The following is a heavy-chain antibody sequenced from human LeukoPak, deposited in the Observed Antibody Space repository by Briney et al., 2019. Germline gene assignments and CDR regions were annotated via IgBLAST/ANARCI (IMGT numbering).Heavy chain of an antibody. Sequence: ASVKVSCKAFGGTFSSYAISWVRQAPGQGLEWMGRIIPIFGTANYAQKFQGRVTITTDESTSTAYMELSSLRSEDTAVYYCARSLADYYDSSGYPYYFDYWGQGTLVTVSS. V-gene: IGHV1-69*05. CDR3: ARSLADYYDSSGYPYYFDY. J-gene: IGHJ4*02. D-gene: IGHD3-22*01. CDR2: IIPIFGTA. CDR1: GGTFSSYA.